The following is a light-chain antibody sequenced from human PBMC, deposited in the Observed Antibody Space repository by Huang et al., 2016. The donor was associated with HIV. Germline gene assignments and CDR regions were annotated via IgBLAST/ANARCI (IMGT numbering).Light chain of an antibody. CDR3: QQRSKWPLT. V-gene: IGKV3-11*01. Sequence: EIVLTQSPVTLSLSPGDRATLSCRASQSIGTYLAWFQQKSAQAPRLLIYDVSNRAAGVPARFSASGSETDFTLTIGSLDPDDFAIYHCQQRSKWPLTFGGGTKVEMK. CDR2: DVS. J-gene: IGKJ4*02. CDR1: QSIGTY.